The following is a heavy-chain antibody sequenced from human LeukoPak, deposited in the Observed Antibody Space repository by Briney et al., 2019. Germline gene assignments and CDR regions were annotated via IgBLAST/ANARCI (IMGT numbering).Heavy chain of an antibody. D-gene: IGHD2-21*02. CDR1: GYTFTSYG. CDR3: ARELAYCGGDCYFAY. CDR2: IIPIFGTA. V-gene: IGHV1-69*13. J-gene: IGHJ4*02. Sequence: SVKVSCKASGYTFTSYGISWVRQAPGQGLEWMGGIIPIFGTANYAQKFQGRVTITADESTSTAYMELSSLRSEDTAVYYCARELAYCGGDCYFAYWGQGTLVTVSS.